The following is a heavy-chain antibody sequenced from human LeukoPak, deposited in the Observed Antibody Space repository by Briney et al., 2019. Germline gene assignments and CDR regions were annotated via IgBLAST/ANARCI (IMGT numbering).Heavy chain of an antibody. D-gene: IGHD3-10*01. CDR1: GGSISSSSYY. CDR2: IYYSGST. Sequence: PSETLSLTCTVSGGSISSSSYYWGWIRQPPGKGLEWIGSIYYSGSTYYNPSLKSRVTISVDTSKNQFSLKLSSVTAADTAVYYCARILMVRGVFDALDIWGQGTMVTVSS. V-gene: IGHV4-39*07. CDR3: ARILMVRGVFDALDI. J-gene: IGHJ3*02.